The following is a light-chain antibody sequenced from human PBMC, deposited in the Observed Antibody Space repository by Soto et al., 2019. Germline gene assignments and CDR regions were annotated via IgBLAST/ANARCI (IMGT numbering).Light chain of an antibody. CDR1: QGIRND. Sequence: AIQMTQSPSSLSASVGDKVPITCRASQGIRNDLGWYQQKPGKAPKLLIYAASSLQSGVPSRFSGSGSGTDFTLTISSLQPEDFATYYCLQDYNYPRTFGQGTKVDIK. V-gene: IGKV1-6*01. CDR3: LQDYNYPRT. J-gene: IGKJ1*01. CDR2: AAS.